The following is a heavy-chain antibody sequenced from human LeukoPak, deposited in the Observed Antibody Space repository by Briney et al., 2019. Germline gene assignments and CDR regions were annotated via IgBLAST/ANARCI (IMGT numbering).Heavy chain of an antibody. Sequence: GGSLRLSCAASGFTFSDYGMSWVRQAPGKGLEWVSPITSGGRTYYADSVKGRFTISRDNAKNSLYLQMNSLRVEDTAVYYCARDRVSGSGSIDYWGQGTLVTVSS. CDR3: ARDRVSGSGSIDY. CDR1: GFTFSDYG. CDR2: ITSGGRT. J-gene: IGHJ4*02. D-gene: IGHD3-10*01. V-gene: IGHV3-69-1*01.